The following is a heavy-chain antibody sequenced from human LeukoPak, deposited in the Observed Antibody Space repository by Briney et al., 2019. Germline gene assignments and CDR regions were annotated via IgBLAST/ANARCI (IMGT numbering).Heavy chain of an antibody. V-gene: IGHV3-21*01. J-gene: IGHJ4*02. CDR1: GFTFSSYS. CDR2: ISSSSSYI. CDR3: ARDPRNTMIVGGFDY. D-gene: IGHD3-22*01. Sequence: PGGSLRLSCAASGFTFSSYSMNWVRQAPGKGLEWVSSISSSSSYIYYADSVKGRFTISRDNAKNSLYLQMNSLRAEDAAVCYCARDPRNTMIVGGFDYWGQGTLVTVSS.